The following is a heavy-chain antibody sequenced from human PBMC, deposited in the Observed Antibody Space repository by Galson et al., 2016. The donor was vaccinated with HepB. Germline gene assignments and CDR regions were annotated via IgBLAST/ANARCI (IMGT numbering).Heavy chain of an antibody. Sequence: SLRLSCAASGFTFSSYAVHWVRQAPGKGLEWVAVTSFDGSDKYYTDSVKGRFTVSRDNSRNTLFLQMSSLGAEDTAVYYCARDTGWNDQFDYWGQGTLVTVSS. V-gene: IGHV3-30*04. CDR3: ARDTGWNDQFDY. J-gene: IGHJ4*02. D-gene: IGHD1-1*01. CDR2: TSFDGSDK. CDR1: GFTFSSYA.